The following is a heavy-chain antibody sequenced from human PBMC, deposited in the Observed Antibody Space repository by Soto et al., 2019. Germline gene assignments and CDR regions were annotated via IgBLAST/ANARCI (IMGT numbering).Heavy chain of an antibody. CDR2: ISSSSSYI. CDR1: GFTFSSYS. J-gene: IGHJ4*02. CDR3: ARDTGSGYGRLVY. V-gene: IGHV3-21*01. Sequence: PGGSLRLSCAASGFTFSSYSMNWVRQAPGKGLEWVSSISSSSSYIYYADSVKGRFTISRDNAKNSLYLQMNSLRAEDTAVYYCARDTGSGYGRLVYWGQGTLVTVSS. D-gene: IGHD5-12*01.